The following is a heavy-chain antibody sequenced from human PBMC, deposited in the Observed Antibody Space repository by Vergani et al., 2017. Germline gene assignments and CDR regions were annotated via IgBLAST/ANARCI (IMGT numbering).Heavy chain of an antibody. D-gene: IGHD3-10*01. CDR3: AREGAMVRGVYGMDV. V-gene: IGHV1-8*01. CDR2: MNPNSGNT. J-gene: IGHJ6*02. CDR1: GYTFTSYD. Sequence: QVQLVQSGAEVKKPGASVKVSCKASGYTFTSYDINWVRQATGQGLEWMGWMNPNSGNTGYAQKFQGRVTITADESTSTAYMELSSLRSEDTAVYYCAREGAMVRGVYGMDVWGQGTTVTVSS.